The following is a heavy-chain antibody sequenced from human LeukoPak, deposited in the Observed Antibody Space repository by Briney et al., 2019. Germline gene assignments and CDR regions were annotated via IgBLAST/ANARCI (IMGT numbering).Heavy chain of an antibody. CDR3: AREKSGVTTGPHFEH. CDR2: IIPIFGTT. Sequence: ASVKVSCKASGGTFSSSAISWVRQAPGQGLEWMGGIIPIFGTTKYAQKFQGRVTISTHESTSTVYMELSSLRPEDTAVYYCAREKSGVTTGPHFEHWGQGTLVTVSS. D-gene: IGHD3-3*01. CDR1: GGTFSSSA. V-gene: IGHV1-69*05. J-gene: IGHJ4*02.